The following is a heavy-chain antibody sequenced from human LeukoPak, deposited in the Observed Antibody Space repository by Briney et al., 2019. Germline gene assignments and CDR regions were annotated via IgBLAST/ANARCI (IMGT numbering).Heavy chain of an antibody. D-gene: IGHD5-18*01. CDR2: IYYSGST. CDR3: ARSGYGYHFDY. J-gene: IGHJ4*02. V-gene: IGHV4-59*05. CDR1: GGSISSYY. Sequence: SETLSLTCTVSGGSISSYYWSWIRQPPGKGLEWIGSIYYSGSTYYNPSLKSRVTISVDTSKNQFSLKLSSVTAADTAVYYCARSGYGYHFDYWGQGTLVTVSS.